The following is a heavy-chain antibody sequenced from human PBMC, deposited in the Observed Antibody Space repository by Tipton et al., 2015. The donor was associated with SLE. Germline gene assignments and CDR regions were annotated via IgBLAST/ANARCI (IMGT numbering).Heavy chain of an antibody. Sequence: TLSLTCTVSGGSLCRYYWSWIRQPPGKGLEWIGYIYYSGSTNYNPAPKSRVTISVDTSKNQFSLKLSSVTAADTAVYYCARKEIQSWFDPWGQGTLVTVSS. CDR2: IYYSGST. CDR1: GGSLCRYY. CDR3: ARKEIQSWFDP. J-gene: IGHJ5*02. D-gene: IGHD5-18*01. V-gene: IGHV4-59*01.